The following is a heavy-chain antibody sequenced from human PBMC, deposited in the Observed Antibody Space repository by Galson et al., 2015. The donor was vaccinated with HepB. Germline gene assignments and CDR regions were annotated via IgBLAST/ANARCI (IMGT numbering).Heavy chain of an antibody. D-gene: IGHD4-17*01. V-gene: IGHV3-7*01. CDR2: IKGDGSEK. J-gene: IGHJ4*02. CDR1: GLSFSTSW. CDR3: ARDRLQNYGDFD. Sequence: SLRLSCAVSGLSFSTSWINWVRQAPGKGLEWVANIKGDGSEKYYVDSVAGRFFISRDNAKNSVFLQINGLRGEDTAIYYCARDRLQNYGDFDWGQGTLVTVSS.